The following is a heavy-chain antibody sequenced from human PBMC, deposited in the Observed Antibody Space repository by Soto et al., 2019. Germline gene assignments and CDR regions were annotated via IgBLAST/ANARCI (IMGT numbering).Heavy chain of an antibody. J-gene: IGHJ6*02. CDR1: GFTFSSYG. V-gene: IGHV3-33*01. Sequence: SLRLSCAASGFTFSSYGMHWVRQAPGKGLEWVAVIWYDGSNKYYADSVKGRFTISRDNSKNTLYLQMNSLRAEDTAVYYCARDSPPPSFVDIVVVPAAMPDWGSYGMDVWGQGTTVTLSS. D-gene: IGHD2-2*01. CDR2: IWYDGSNK. CDR3: ARDSPPPSFVDIVVVPAAMPDWGSYGMDV.